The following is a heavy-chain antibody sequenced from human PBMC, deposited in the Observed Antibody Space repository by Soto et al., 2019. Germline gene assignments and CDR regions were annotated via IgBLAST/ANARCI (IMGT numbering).Heavy chain of an antibody. V-gene: IGHV4-30-2*01. J-gene: IGHJ3*02. Sequence: SETLSLTCTVSGGSVSSGSYYWSWIRQPPGKGLEWIGYIYHSGSTYYNPSLKSRVTISVDRSKNQFSLKLSSVTAADTAVYYCASTQYGGKSSGAFDIWGQGTMVTVS. CDR3: ASTQYGGKSSGAFDI. CDR2: IYHSGST. CDR1: GGSVSSGSYY. D-gene: IGHD2-15*01.